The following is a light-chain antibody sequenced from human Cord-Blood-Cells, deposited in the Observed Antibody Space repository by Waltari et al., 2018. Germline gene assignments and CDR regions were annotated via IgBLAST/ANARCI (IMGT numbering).Light chain of an antibody. Sequence: ALTPPAAVSGSPGQSVPISRTRTSSAFGGYNYASWYQPHPGKAPQLMISEVSNRPSGVSNRFAGSKSGNTASLTISGLQAEDEADYYCSSYTSSSTLGVFGTGTKVTVL. CDR3: SSYTSSSTLGV. J-gene: IGLJ1*01. CDR1: SSAFGGYNY. V-gene: IGLV2-14*01. CDR2: EVS.